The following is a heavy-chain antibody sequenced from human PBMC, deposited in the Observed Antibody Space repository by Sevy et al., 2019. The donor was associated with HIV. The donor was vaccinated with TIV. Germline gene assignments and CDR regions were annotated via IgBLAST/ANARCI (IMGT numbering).Heavy chain of an antibody. Sequence: SENLSLTCTVSGGSFSSYYWSWIRQPPGKGLEWIGYIYYNGSTNSNPSLRGRVTISAHTSKNQLSLKLKSATTADTAMYYCTRGKVLFDYWSQGTLVTVSS. CDR3: TRGKVLFDY. V-gene: IGHV4-59*01. J-gene: IGHJ4*02. CDR2: IYYNGST. D-gene: IGHD3-10*01. CDR1: GGSFSSYY.